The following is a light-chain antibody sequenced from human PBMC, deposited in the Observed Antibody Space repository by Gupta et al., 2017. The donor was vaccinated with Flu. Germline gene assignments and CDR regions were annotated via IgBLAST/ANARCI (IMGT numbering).Light chain of an antibody. CDR2: AAS. CDR1: QSVSNF. CDR3: QQGYSTPQT. Sequence: DIQMTQSPSSLSASVGDRVIITCRASQSVSNFLHWYQQKPGKAPKLLIYAASTLQGGVPSRFSGSGSGTDFTLTINGLQRQDFATYYCQQGYSTPQTFGRGTTVEIK. V-gene: IGKV1-39*01. J-gene: IGKJ4*02.